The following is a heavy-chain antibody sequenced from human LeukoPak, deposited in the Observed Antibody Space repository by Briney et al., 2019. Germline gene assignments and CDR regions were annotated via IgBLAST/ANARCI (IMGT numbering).Heavy chain of an antibody. D-gene: IGHD3/OR15-3a*01. Sequence: GGSLRLSCAGPGFTSRSLGMPGFGQAPGKGLEWVAVIWYDGSNKYYADSVKGRFTISRDNSKNTLYLQMNSLRAEDTAVYYCASGLIWGQGTMVTVSS. CDR3: ASGLI. CDR2: IWYDGSNK. J-gene: IGHJ3*02. CDR1: GFTSRSLG. V-gene: IGHV3-33*01.